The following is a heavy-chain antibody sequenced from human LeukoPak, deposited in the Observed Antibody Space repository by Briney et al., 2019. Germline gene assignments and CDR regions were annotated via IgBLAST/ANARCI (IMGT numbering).Heavy chain of an antibody. CDR1: GFTFSSYS. V-gene: IGHV3-21*01. D-gene: IGHD4-23*01. Sequence: PGGSLRLSCAASGFTFSSYSMNCVRQAPGKGLEWVSSISSSSSYIYYADSVKGRFTISRDNAKNSLYLQMNSLRAEDTAVYYCARDDDYGGNNFDYWGQGTLVTVSS. CDR3: ARDDDYGGNNFDY. J-gene: IGHJ4*02. CDR2: ISSSSSYI.